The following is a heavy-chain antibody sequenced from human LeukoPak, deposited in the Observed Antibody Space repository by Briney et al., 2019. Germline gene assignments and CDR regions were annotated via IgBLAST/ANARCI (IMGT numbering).Heavy chain of an antibody. CDR1: GFTFSNFW. CDR3: SRRRGSDSLDY. D-gene: IGHD1-26*01. CDR2: IEKDGSAE. J-gene: IGHJ4*02. Sequence: GGSLRLSCAASGFTFSNFWMSWVRQAPGSGLEWVANIEKDGSAEYYVDSAKGRFTISRDNAKNSLYLQMNSLRAEDTAVYYCSRRRGSDSLDYWGQGTLVTVSS. V-gene: IGHV3-7*01.